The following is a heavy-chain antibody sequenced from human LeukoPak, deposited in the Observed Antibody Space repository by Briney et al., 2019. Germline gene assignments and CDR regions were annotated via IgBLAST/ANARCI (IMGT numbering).Heavy chain of an antibody. CDR1: GFTFSSYS. D-gene: IGHD6-13*01. V-gene: IGHV3-21*04. J-gene: IGHJ4*02. Sequence: GGSLRLSCAASGFTFSSYSMNWVRQAPGKGLEWVSSISSSSSYIYYADSVKGRFTISRDNALNSLYLQMNSPRAEDTAIYYCARSIPYGTTWYGRSDYWGQGTLVTVSS. CDR3: ARSIPYGTTWYGRSDY. CDR2: ISSSSSYI.